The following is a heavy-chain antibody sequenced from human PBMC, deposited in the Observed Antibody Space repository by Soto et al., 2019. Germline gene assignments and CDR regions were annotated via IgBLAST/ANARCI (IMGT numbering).Heavy chain of an antibody. D-gene: IGHD4-17*01. V-gene: IGHV4-59*08. CDR3: ASHHGDYFDY. CDR2: IYYSGST. Sequence: SETLSLTCTVAGGSISSYYWSWIRQPPGKGLEWIGYIYYSGSTNYNPSLKSRVTISVDTSKNQFSLKLSSVTAADAAVYYCASHHGDYFDYWGQGTLVTVSS. J-gene: IGHJ4*02. CDR1: GGSISSYY.